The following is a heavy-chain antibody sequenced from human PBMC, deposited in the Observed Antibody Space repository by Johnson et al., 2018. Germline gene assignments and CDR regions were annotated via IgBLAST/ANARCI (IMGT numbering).Heavy chain of an antibody. J-gene: IGHJ6*03. Sequence: QVQLVQSGGGVVQPGMSLRLSCAASGFTFNSYGLHWVRQAPGKGLEWVALMWSAGSNKYYTDSVKGRFTISRDNSKNTLYLQMDGLRAEDTAVYFCAKGTGHHYYYLDAWGKGTTVTVSS. CDR1: GFTFNSYG. D-gene: IGHD1-1*01. CDR3: AKGTGHHYYYLDA. CDR2: MWSAGSNK. V-gene: IGHV3-33*06.